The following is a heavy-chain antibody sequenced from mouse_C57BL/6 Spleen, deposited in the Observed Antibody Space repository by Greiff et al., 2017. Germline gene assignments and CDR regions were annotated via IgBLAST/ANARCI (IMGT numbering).Heavy chain of an antibody. D-gene: IGHD2-1*01. Sequence: QVQLQQSGPGLVQPSQSLSITCTVSGFSLTSYGVHWVRQSPGKGLEWLGVIWRGGSTDYNAAFMSRLSITKDNSKSQVFFKMNSLQADDTAIYYCAKKGDGNYEDWYFDVWGTGTTVTVSS. CDR3: AKKGDGNYEDWYFDV. CDR2: IWRGGST. J-gene: IGHJ1*03. CDR1: GFSLTSYG. V-gene: IGHV2-5*01.